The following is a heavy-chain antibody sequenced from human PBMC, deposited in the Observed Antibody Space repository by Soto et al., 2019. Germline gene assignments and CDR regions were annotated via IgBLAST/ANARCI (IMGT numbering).Heavy chain of an antibody. CDR1: GGSITSSSHY. V-gene: IGHV4-39*01. CDR3: ARRFEYFHH. CDR2: IYYSGST. Sequence: QLLESGPGLVQPSETLSLTCTVSGGSITSSSHYWGWIRQPPGKGLEWIGSIYYSGSTYYNPSLKSRVTISVDTSKNQFSLKLSSVTAADTAVYYCARRFEYFHHWGQGTLVTVST. J-gene: IGHJ1*01.